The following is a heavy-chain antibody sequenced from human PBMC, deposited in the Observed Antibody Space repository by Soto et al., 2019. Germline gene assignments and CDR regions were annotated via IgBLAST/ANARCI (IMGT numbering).Heavy chain of an antibody. CDR1: GGSFSGYY. V-gene: IGHV4-34*01. J-gene: IGHJ5*02. D-gene: IGHD2-15*01. CDR3: ARGPQVVAASWFDP. CDR2: INHSGST. Sequence: SETLSLTCAVYGGSFSGYYWSWIRQPPGKGLEWIGEINHSGSTNYNPSLKSRVTISVDTSKNQFSLELSSVTAADTAVYYCARGPQVVAASWFDPWGQGTLVTVSS.